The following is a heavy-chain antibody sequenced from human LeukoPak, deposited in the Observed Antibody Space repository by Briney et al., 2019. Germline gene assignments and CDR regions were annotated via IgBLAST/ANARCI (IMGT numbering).Heavy chain of an antibody. Sequence: GGSLRLSCVASGFTFSTFAMIWVRQAPGKGLEWVSAISGSGGSTYYADSVKGRFTISRDNSKNTLYLQMNSLRAEDTAVYYCAKGSYGGNNYWGQGTLVTVSS. J-gene: IGHJ4*02. V-gene: IGHV3-23*01. CDR2: ISGSGGST. CDR3: AKGSYGGNNY. D-gene: IGHD4-23*01. CDR1: GFTFSTFA.